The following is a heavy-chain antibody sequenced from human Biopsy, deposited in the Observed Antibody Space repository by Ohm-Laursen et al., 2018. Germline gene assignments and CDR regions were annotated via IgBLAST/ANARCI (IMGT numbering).Heavy chain of an antibody. CDR1: GYTFTTYY. V-gene: IGHV1-46*01. CDR3: VLASFDY. Sequence: ASVKVSCKASGYTFTTYYIHWVRQAPGQGLEWMGIINPGGNSTAYTQNFQGSVTMTWDTSTTTVYMELSSLRSEDTAVYYCVLASFDYWGQGTLVTVPS. J-gene: IGHJ4*02. CDR2: INPGGNST.